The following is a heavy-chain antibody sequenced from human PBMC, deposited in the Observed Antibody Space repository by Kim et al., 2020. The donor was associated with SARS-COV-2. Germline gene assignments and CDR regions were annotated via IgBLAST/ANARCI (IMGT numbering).Heavy chain of an antibody. D-gene: IGHD3-16*01. CDR2: IKQDGSEK. J-gene: IGHJ3*02. CDR1: GFTFSSYW. CDR3: ARAASARDDEGFAI. Sequence: GGSLRLSCAASGFTFSSYWMTWVRQPPGKGLEWEANIKQDGSEKYYVDSVKGRFTISRDNAKSSLYLQMSSLRAEDTAVYYCARAASARDDEGFAIWGQGTMDTVSS. V-gene: IGHV3-7*01.